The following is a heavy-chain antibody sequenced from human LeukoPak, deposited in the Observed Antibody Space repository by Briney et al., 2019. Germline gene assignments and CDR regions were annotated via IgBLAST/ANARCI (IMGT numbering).Heavy chain of an antibody. CDR2: IHHTGTT. D-gene: IGHD3-22*01. V-gene: IGHV4-38-2*02. CDR3: ARSYYDTRGRFDP. Sequence: KPSGTLSLTCTVSGYSISNGYYWGWVRQPPGKGLAWIGTIHHTGTTYYSPSLRSRVTTSVDTSKNQFPLSLSSVTAADTAVYYCARSYYDTRGRFDPWGQGTLVTVSS. J-gene: IGHJ5*02. CDR1: GYSISNGYY.